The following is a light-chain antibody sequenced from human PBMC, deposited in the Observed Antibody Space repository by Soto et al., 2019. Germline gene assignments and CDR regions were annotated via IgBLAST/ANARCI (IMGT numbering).Light chain of an antibody. V-gene: IGLV1-47*02. CDR2: TND. CDR1: SSNIGRNP. J-gene: IGLJ3*02. CDR3: AAWDDSLSGPV. Sequence: QSVLTQPPSASGTPGQRVTISCSGSSSNIGRNPVYWYQQVPGTAPKLLFYTNDQRPSGVPDRFSGSKSGTSASLVISGLRSEDEADYYCAAWDDSLSGPVFGGGTQLTVL.